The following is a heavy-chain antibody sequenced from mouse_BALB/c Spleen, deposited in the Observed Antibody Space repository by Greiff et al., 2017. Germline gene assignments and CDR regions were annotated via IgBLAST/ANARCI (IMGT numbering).Heavy chain of an antibody. J-gene: IGHJ4*01. V-gene: IGHV5-6-3*01. CDR2: INSNGGST. CDR3: ARDNYGSSYVGAMDY. CDR1: GFTFSSYG. D-gene: IGHD1-1*01. Sequence: EVHLVESGGGLVQPGGSLKLSCAASGFTFSSYGMSWVRQTPDKRLELVATINSNGGSTYYPDSVKGRFTISRDNAKNTLYLQMSSLKSEDTAMYYCARDNYGSSYVGAMDYWGQGTSVTVAS.